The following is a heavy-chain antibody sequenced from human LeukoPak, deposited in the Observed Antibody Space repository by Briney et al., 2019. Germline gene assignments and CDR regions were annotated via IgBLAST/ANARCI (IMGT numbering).Heavy chain of an antibody. CDR3: ARVPSDY. J-gene: IGHJ4*02. CDR1: GFSFSTYS. CDR2: IRSSSSYT. Sequence: GGSLIHSCVASGFSFSTYSMNWVRQAPGKGLEWVSCIRSSSSYTYYADSVKGRFTISRNNAKNSVYLEMNSLRVEDTAVYFCARVPSDYWGQGTLVTVSS. V-gene: IGHV3-21*01.